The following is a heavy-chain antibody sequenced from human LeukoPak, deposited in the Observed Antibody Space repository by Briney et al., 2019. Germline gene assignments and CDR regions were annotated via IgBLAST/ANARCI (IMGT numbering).Heavy chain of an antibody. J-gene: IGHJ4*02. Sequence: PSETLSLTCTVSGGSISSGSYYWSWIRQPAGKGLEWIGRIYTSGSTNCNPSLKSRVTILVDTSKNQFSLKLSSVTAADTAVYYCARGGFPDYFDYWGQGTLVTVSS. CDR3: ARGGFPDYFDY. CDR1: GGSISSGSYY. D-gene: IGHD3-10*01. CDR2: IYTSGST. V-gene: IGHV4-61*02.